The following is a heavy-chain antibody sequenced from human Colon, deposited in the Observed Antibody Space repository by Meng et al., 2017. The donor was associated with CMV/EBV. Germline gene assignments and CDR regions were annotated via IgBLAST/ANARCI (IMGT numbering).Heavy chain of an antibody. J-gene: IGHJ4*02. Sequence: SLKISCLASGFTFDDYAIHWVRQAPGKGLEWVSGINSNSGFVDYADTVKGRFTISRDNAKNSLYLQMNSLRAEDTAFYYCAKDLHITKHYSDSSALRAYFDSWGQGTLVTVSS. CDR2: INSNSGFV. CDR3: AKDLHITKHYSDSSALRAYFDS. CDR1: GFTFDDYA. D-gene: IGHD3-22*01. V-gene: IGHV3-9*01.